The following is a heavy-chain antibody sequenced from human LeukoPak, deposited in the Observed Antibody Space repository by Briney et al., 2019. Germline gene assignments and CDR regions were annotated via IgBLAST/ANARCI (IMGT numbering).Heavy chain of an antibody. CDR1: GFTFSSYA. V-gene: IGHV3-23*01. J-gene: IGHJ1*01. Sequence: GGSLRLSCAASGFTFSSYAMSWVRQAPGKGLEWVSAISGSGGSTYYADSVKGRFTISRDNSKNTLYPQMNSLRAEDTAVYYCAKLSAAAGNRYFQHWGQGTLVTVSS. CDR2: ISGSGGST. D-gene: IGHD6-13*01. CDR3: AKLSAAAGNRYFQH.